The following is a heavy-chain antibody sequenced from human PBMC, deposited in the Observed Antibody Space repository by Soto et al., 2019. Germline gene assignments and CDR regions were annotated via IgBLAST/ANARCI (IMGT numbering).Heavy chain of an antibody. J-gene: IGHJ3*02. D-gene: IGHD1-20*01. CDR3: ARAGYNWNAFDI. V-gene: IGHV3-13*01. CDR2: IGTAGDT. CDR1: GFTFSSYD. Sequence: GGSLRLSCAASGFTFSSYDMHWVRQATGKGLEWVSAIGTAGDTYYPGSVKGRFTISRENAKNYLYLQMNSLRAGDTAVYYCARAGYNWNAFDIWGQGTMVTVSS.